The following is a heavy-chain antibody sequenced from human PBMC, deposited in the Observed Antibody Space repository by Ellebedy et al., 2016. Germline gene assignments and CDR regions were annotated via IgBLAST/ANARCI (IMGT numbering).Heavy chain of an antibody. J-gene: IGHJ4*02. D-gene: IGHD4/OR15-4a*01. CDR2: ISWDSAVI. CDR3: AKGTMDYFYH. Sequence: SLKISXAGSGFTFNDYALHWVRQAPGKGLEWVSGISWDSAVIGYGGSVKGRFTISKDSAKNYPYLQMNSLRPEDTAFYYCAKGTMDYFYHWGQGTLVTVSS. CDR1: GFTFNDYA. V-gene: IGHV3-9*01.